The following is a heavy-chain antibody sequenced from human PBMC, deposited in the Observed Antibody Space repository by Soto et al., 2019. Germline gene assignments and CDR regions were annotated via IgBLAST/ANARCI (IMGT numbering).Heavy chain of an antibody. CDR1: GYAFTSYL. Sequence: GASVKVSCKPSGYAFTSYLLYWVRQAPGQRLEWMGWINTGNGNTKYSQKFQGRVTITRDTSASTAYMELSSLTSEDTAVYYCASGNCGYTCYHDYWGQGTLVTVSS. CDR2: INTGNGNT. CDR3: ASGNCGYTCYHDY. J-gene: IGHJ4*02. D-gene: IGHD5-12*01. V-gene: IGHV1-3*04.